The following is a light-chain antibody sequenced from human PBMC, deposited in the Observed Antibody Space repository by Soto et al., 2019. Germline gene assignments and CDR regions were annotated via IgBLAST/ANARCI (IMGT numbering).Light chain of an antibody. CDR3: SSYTSSTTLV. J-gene: IGLJ3*02. Sequence: QSVLTQPASVSGSPGQSITISCTGASSDVGGYNHVSWYQQHPGKAPKLIIFDVSNRPSGVSNRFSGSKSGNTASLTISGLKAEDEAVYYCSSYTSSTTLVFGGGTKLTVL. CDR1: SSDVGGYNH. V-gene: IGLV2-14*03. CDR2: DVS.